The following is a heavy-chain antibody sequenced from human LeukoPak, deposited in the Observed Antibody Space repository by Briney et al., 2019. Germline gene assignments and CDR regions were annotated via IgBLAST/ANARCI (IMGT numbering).Heavy chain of an antibody. D-gene: IGHD6-13*01. CDR2: IYYSGST. V-gene: IGHV4-59*01. CDR3: ARDSRAAGTRWFDP. Sequence: PSETLSLTCTVSGGSISSYYWSWIRQPPGKGLEWIGYIYYSGSTNYNPSLKSRVTISVDTSKNQFSLKLSSVTAADTAVYYCARDSRAAGTRWFDPWGQGTLVTVSS. CDR1: GGSISSYY. J-gene: IGHJ5*02.